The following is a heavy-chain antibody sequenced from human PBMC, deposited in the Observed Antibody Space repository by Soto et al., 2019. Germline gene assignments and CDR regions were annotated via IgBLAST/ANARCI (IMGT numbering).Heavy chain of an antibody. J-gene: IGHJ4*02. V-gene: IGHV3-23*01. Sequence: GGSLRLSCAASGFTFITYGMNWVRQAPGKGLEWVSSVSDSGSKTYYADSVKGRFTISRDNSKNTLYLQVNSLRADDTAVYYCASDRFRGTYYLRGVTYFCEERGQEAPVTVSS. D-gene: IGHD1-26*01. CDR3: ASDRFRGTYYLRGVTYFCEE. CDR1: GFTFITYG. CDR2: VSDSGSKT.